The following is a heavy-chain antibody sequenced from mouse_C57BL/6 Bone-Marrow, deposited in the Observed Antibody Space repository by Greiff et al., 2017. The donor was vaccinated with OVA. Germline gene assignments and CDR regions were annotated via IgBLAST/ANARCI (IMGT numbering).Heavy chain of an antibody. CDR3: ARHYYVSSGGFAY. D-gene: IGHD1-1*01. CDR2: ISNGGGST. CDR1: GFTFSDYY. V-gene: IGHV5-12*01. J-gene: IGHJ3*01. Sequence: EVQVVESGGGLVQPGGSLKLSCAASGFTFSDYYMYWVRQTPEKRLEWVAYISNGGGSTYYPDTVKGRFTISRDNAKNTLYLQMSRLKSEDTAMYYCARHYYVSSGGFAYWGQGTLVTVSA.